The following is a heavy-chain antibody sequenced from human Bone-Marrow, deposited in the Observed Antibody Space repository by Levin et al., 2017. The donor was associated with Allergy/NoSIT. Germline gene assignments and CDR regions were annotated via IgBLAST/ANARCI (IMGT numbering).Heavy chain of an antibody. CDR1: GGSIRSSIYY. D-gene: IGHD2-2*01. CDR2: IYYSGRT. J-gene: IGHJ4*02. CDR3: ASYCSSTSCYDGSFDN. V-gene: IGHV4-39*01. Sequence: ASQTLSLTCSVSGGSIRSSIYYWAWIRQPPGKGLEWIGNIYYSGRTNNNPSLKSRATISVDTSKTQFSLKLTSMTAADTAVYYCASYCSSTSCYDGSFDNWGQGILVTVSS.